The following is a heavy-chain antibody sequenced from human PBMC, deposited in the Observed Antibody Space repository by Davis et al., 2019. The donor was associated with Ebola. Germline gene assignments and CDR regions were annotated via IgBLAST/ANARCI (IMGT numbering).Heavy chain of an antibody. CDR1: GFTFSSYA. V-gene: IGHV3-30-3*01. J-gene: IGHJ5*02. CDR2: ISYDGSNK. D-gene: IGHD4-17*01. Sequence: PGGSLRLSCAASGFTFSSYAMHWVRQAPGKGLEWVAVISYDGSNKYYADSVKGRFTISRDNSKNTLYLQMNSLRAEDTAVYYCAKDRLGSATTVTTHWFDPWGQGTLVTVSS. CDR3: AKDRLGSATTVTTHWFDP.